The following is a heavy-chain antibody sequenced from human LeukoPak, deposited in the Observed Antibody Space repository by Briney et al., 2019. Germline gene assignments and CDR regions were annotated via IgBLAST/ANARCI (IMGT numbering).Heavy chain of an antibody. D-gene: IGHD3-22*01. J-gene: IGHJ4*02. Sequence: GGSLRLSCAASGFTFTTYSMNWVRQAPGKGLEWVSSISSSSSYIYYADSVKGRFTISRDNAKNSLYLRMNSLTAEDTALYYCARDSYDSSGYPSFGYWGQGTLVTVSS. V-gene: IGHV3-21*01. CDR2: ISSSSSYI. CDR1: GFTFTTYS. CDR3: ARDSYDSSGYPSFGY.